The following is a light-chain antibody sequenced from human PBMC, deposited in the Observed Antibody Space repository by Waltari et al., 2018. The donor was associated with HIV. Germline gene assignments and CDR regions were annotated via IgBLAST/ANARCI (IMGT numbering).Light chain of an antibody. CDR1: KLGERT. CDR3: QAWHSNTVV. Sequence: SYDLTQAPSASVSPGQTATITCVGDKLGERTVSWYQQKPGQSPLMVMLADDKRPSGISERFSGSNSGNTATLTVTGTQTMDEADYYCQAWHSNTVVFGGGTKLTVL. J-gene: IGLJ2*01. CDR2: ADD. V-gene: IGLV3-1*01.